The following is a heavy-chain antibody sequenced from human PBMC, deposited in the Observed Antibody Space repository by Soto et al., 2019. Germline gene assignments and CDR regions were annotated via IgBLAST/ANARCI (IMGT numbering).Heavy chain of an antibody. D-gene: IGHD3-3*01. CDR1: GGSFSGYY. CDR2: INHSGST. J-gene: IGHJ4*01. CDR3: ARLILFTD. Sequence: SENRSLTCAVYGGSFSGYYWSWIRQPPGKGLEWIGEINHSGSTNYNPSLKSRVTISVDTSKNQFSLKLSSVTAADTAVYYCARLILFTDWGQRTLVTVS. V-gene: IGHV4-34*01.